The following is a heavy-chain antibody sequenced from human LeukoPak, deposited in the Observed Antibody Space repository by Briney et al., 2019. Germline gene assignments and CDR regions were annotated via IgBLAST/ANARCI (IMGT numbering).Heavy chain of an antibody. CDR1: GFTFSDYY. J-gene: IGHJ6*02. D-gene: IGHD5/OR15-5a*01. CDR2: ISSSGSTI. V-gene: IGHV3-11*01. CDR3: TTDSTVEIVSTDYYGLDI. Sequence: GGSLRLSCAASGFTFSDYYMRWIRQAPGKGLEWVSYISSSGSTIYYADSVKGRFTISRDNAKNSLYLQMNSLRAEDTAVYYCTTDSTVEIVSTDYYGLDIWGQGTTVTVSS.